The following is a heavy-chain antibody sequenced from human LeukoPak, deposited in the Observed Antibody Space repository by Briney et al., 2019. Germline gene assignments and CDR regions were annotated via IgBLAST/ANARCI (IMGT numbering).Heavy chain of an antibody. CDR3: ANEEAGSRVLRYFDWLSGPFDY. D-gene: IGHD3-9*01. CDR1: GFTFSSYG. J-gene: IGHJ4*02. Sequence: GGSLRLSCAASGFTFSSYGMHWVRQAPGKGLEWVAVISYDGSNKYYADSVKGRFTISRDNSKNTLYLQMNSLRAEDTAVYYCANEEAGSRVLRYFDWLSGPFDYWGQGTLVTVSS. V-gene: IGHV3-30*18. CDR2: ISYDGSNK.